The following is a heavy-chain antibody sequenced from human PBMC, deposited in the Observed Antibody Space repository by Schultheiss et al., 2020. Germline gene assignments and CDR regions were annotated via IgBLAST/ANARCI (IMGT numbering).Heavy chain of an antibody. D-gene: IGHD5/OR15-5a*01. CDR2: IGAAGDT. V-gene: IGHV3-13*01. J-gene: IGHJ4*02. CDR3: ARNLRF. Sequence: GGSLRLSCAASGFTFSSYDMHWVRQATGKRLEWVSGIGAAGDTYYPGSVKGRFTISRDNSKNTLNLQMSSLRTEDTAVYYCARNLRFWGQGTPVTVSS. CDR1: GFTFSSYD.